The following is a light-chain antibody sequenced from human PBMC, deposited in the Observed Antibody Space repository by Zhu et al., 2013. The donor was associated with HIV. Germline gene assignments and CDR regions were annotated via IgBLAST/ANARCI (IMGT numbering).Light chain of an antibody. CDR2: RAS. V-gene: IGKV1-5*03. CDR1: QSIRSW. CDR3: QQYNTYWT. J-gene: IGKJ1*01. Sequence: DIQMTQSPSTLSASVGDIVTITCRASQSIRSWLAWYQQKPGEAPRLLIFRASTLESGVPSRFSGSGSGTEFTLTISSLQPDDFATYYCQQYNTYWTFGQGTKVEVK.